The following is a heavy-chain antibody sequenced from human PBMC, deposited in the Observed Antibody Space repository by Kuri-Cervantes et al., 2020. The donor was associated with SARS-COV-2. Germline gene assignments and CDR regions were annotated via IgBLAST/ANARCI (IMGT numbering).Heavy chain of an antibody. CDR1: GYTFTSYD. CDR2: MNPNSGNT. J-gene: IGHJ4*02. D-gene: IGHD7-27*01. CDR3: ATGYLPSLTGDGPHYFDY. V-gene: IGHV1-8*02. Sequence: ASVKVSCKASGYTFTSYDINWVRQATGQGLEWMGWMNPNSGNTGYAQKFQGRVTMTEDTSTDTAYMELSSLRSEDTAVYYCATGYLPSLTGDGPHYFDYWGQGTLVTVSS.